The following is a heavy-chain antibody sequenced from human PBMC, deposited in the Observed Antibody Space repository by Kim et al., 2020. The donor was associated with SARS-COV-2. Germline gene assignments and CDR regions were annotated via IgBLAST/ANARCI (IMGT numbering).Heavy chain of an antibody. Sequence: SETLSLTCAVSGGSISSSNCWSWVRQPPGKVLEWIGEMCHSGSTNYNPSLKSRVTISADKSKNQFSLKLTSVTAADTAVYYCASAISRTVDYWGQGILVTVSS. D-gene: IGHD3-9*01. CDR1: GGSISSSNC. CDR3: ASAISRTVDY. J-gene: IGHJ4*02. CDR2: MCHSGST. V-gene: IGHV4-4*02.